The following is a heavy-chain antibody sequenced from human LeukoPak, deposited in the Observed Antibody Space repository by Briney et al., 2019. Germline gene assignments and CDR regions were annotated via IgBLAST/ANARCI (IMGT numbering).Heavy chain of an antibody. Sequence: SETLSLTCAVYGGSLSGYYWSWIRQPPGKGLEWIGEINHSGSFNYNSSLKSRVTISVDTSKNQFSLKLSSVTAADTAVYYCARTKIAAAVDYWGQGTLVTVSS. CDR2: INHSGSF. J-gene: IGHJ4*02. D-gene: IGHD6-13*01. V-gene: IGHV4-34*01. CDR3: ARTKIAAAVDY. CDR1: GGSLSGYY.